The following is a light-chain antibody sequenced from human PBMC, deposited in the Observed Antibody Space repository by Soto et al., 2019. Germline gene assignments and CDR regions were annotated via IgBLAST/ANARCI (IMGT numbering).Light chain of an antibody. CDR3: SSYTSSSTL. CDR1: SSDVGGYNY. J-gene: IGLJ1*01. Sequence: LTKAASVTGSAGQGITISSNGNSSDVGGYNYVSWYQQHPGKAPKLMIYDVSNRPSGVSNRFSGSKSGNTASLTISGLQAEDEADYYCSSYTSSSTLFGTGNKVTVL. V-gene: IGLV2-14*01. CDR2: DVS.